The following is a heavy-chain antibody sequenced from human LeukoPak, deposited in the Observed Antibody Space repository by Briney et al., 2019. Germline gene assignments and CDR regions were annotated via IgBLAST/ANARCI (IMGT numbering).Heavy chain of an antibody. CDR2: IYYSGST. J-gene: IGHJ3*02. CDR1: GGSISSYF. CDR3: AGRTGTTVWDDAFDI. V-gene: IGHV4-59*08. D-gene: IGHD1-7*01. Sequence: SSETLSLTCTVSGGSISSYFWTWIRQPPGKGLEWIGYIYYSGSTNYNPSLKSRVTISVDTSKNQFSLELSSVTAADTAVYYCAGRTGTTVWDDAFDIWGQGTMVTVSS.